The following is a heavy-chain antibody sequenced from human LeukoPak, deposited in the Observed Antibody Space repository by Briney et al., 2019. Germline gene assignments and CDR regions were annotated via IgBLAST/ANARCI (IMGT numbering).Heavy chain of an antibody. J-gene: IGHJ5*02. CDR1: GHTFSSYS. CDR2: ISSSSSYI. CDR3: AKDSGIAVAVGYSWLDP. D-gene: IGHD6-13*01. V-gene: IGHV3-21*01. Sequence: GGSLRLSCAASGHTFSSYSTNWVRQAPGKGLEWVSSISSSSSYIYYADSVKGRFTISRDKSKNTLYLQMNSLSTEDTAVYYCAKDSGIAVAVGYSWLDPWGQGTLVIVSS.